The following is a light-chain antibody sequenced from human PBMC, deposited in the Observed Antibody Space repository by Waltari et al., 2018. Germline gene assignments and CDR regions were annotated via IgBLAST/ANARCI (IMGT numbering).Light chain of an antibody. V-gene: IGLV5-45*01. CDR3: MILHNNAVV. CDR1: SDINVCASR. Sequence: QAVLTPPASLSASPAASVSLSCTLRSDINVCASRIYWYTPRPGSPPQFPLKYKSDSDKPRGSGVPSRFSVSRDTSANAGILLISGLQSEDEADYYCMILHNNAVVFGGGTKLAVL. CDR2: YKSDSDK. J-gene: IGLJ3*02.